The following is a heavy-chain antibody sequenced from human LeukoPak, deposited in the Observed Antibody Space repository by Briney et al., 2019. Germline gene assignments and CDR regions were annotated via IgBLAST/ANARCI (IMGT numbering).Heavy chain of an antibody. V-gene: IGHV3-7*05. Sequence: GGSLRLFCAASGFTVSNFWMAWVRQAPGKGLEWVGNIKEDAREKYYVDSVKGRFTISRDNAKNLVYLQMNSLRVEDTAVYYCARDIGYHNFDSWGQGTQVTVSS. J-gene: IGHJ4*02. CDR2: IKEDAREK. CDR3: ARDIGYHNFDS. D-gene: IGHD5-12*01. CDR1: GFTVSNFW.